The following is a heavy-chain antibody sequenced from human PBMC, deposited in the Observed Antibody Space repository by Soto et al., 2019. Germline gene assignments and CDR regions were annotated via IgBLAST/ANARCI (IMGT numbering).Heavy chain of an antibody. J-gene: IGHJ4*02. V-gene: IGHV4-59*01. CDR2: ISYSGST. CDR3: ARDRYVGYFDY. D-gene: IGHD2-2*01. Sequence: WTWIRQPPGKGLEWIGYISYSGSTDYNPSLKSRVTISVDTSNNQFSLKLSSVTAADTAVYYCARDRYVGYFDYWGQGTLITVSS.